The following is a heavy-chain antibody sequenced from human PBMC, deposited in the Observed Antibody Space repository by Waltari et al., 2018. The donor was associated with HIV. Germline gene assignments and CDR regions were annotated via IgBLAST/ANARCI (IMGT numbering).Heavy chain of an antibody. CDR2: IKQDGSEK. CDR3: ARGGFYGSGSKVN. J-gene: IGHJ4*02. D-gene: IGHD3-10*01. Sequence: EVQLVESGGGLVQPGGSLRLSCAASGFPFSSHWMSWVRQAPGKGLEWVAKIKQDGSEKYYVDSVNGRFTISRDNAENSLYLQMNSLRAEDTAVYYCARGGFYGSGSKVNWGQGTLVTVSS. V-gene: IGHV3-7*04. CDR1: GFPFSSHW.